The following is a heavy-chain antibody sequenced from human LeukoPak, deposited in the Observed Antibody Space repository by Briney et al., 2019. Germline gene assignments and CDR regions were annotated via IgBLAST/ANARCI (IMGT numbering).Heavy chain of an antibody. CDR2: IYYSGST. CDR3: ARARSVAGNFDY. J-gene: IGHJ4*02. D-gene: IGHD6-13*01. Sequence: SQTLSLTCTVSGGSISSGGYYWSWIRQHPGKGLEWIGYIYYSGSTYYNPSLKSRVTISADTSKNQFSLKLSSVTAADTAVYYFARARSVAGNFDYWGQGTLVTVSS. V-gene: IGHV4-31*03. CDR1: GGSISSGGYY.